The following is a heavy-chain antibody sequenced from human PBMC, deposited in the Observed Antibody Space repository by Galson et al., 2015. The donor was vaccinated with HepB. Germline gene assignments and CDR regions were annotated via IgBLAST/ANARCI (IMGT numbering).Heavy chain of an antibody. CDR1: GYTFTGYY. CDR3: ARDSRVYNYGVLDYFDY. Sequence: SVKVSCKASGYTFTGYYMHWVRQAPGQGLEWMGWINPNSGGTKYAQKFQGWVTMTRDTSISTAYMELSRLRSDDTAVYFCARDSRVYNYGVLDYFDYWGQGTLVTVSS. V-gene: IGHV1-2*04. D-gene: IGHD4-17*01. J-gene: IGHJ4*02. CDR2: INPNSGGT.